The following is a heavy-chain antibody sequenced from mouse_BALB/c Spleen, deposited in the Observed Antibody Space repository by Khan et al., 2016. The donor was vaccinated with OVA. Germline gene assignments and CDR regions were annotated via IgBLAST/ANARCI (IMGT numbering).Heavy chain of an antibody. J-gene: IGHJ4*01. CDR3: ARDGVRYNNAMDY. Sequence: EVQLVESGPGLVKPSQFLSLTCTVTGYSITSDYAWNWIRQFPGNKLEWMGYISYSGSNNYNPALKSRISITRDTSKNQFFLQLNSVTTEDTAKFYCARDGVRYNNAMDYWCQGTSVTVSS. CDR2: ISYSGSN. V-gene: IGHV3-2*02. CDR1: GYSITSDYA. D-gene: IGHD1-1*02.